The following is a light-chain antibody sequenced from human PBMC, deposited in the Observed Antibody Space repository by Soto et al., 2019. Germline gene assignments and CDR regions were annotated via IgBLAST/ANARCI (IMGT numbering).Light chain of an antibody. CDR3: QHGYVAPYS. V-gene: IGKV1-39*01. CDR2: SAS. CDR1: QDINVY. J-gene: IGKJ2*03. Sequence: DIQVTQSPSSVSASVGDTVTITCRASQDINVYLNWYQQKPGEVPKLLIYSASTLHNGVPSGFTGSGSETDFTLTITSLQPEDFATYYCQHGYVAPYSFGQGTKVDI.